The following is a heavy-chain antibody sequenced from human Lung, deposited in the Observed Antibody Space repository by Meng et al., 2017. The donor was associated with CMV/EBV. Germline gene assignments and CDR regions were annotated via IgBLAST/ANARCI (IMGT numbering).Heavy chain of an antibody. CDR1: GVSISTDNW. Sequence: TLSLTXAVSGVSISTDNWWSWVRQPPGKGLEWIGEIYRSGSTNYSPSLKSRVTISIDRSKNQFSLRLTSVTAADTAVYYCAKEWLDATTGQFDYWGQGTXVTVSS. J-gene: IGHJ4*02. CDR3: AKEWLDATTGQFDY. V-gene: IGHV4-4*02. CDR2: IYRSGST. D-gene: IGHD1-26*01.